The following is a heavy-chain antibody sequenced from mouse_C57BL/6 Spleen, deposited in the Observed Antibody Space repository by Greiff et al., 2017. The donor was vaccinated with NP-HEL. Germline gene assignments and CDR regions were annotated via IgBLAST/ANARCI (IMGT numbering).Heavy chain of an antibody. V-gene: IGHV1-9*01. Sequence: VQLQQSVAELMKPGASVKLSCKATGYTFTGYWLEWVKQRPGHGLEWIGEILPGSGSTNYNEKFKGKATFTADTSSNTAYMQLSSLTTEDSAIYYCARGATVVATTYYFDYWGQGTTLTVSS. CDR3: ARGATVVATTYYFDY. CDR1: GYTFTGYW. D-gene: IGHD1-1*01. CDR2: ILPGSGST. J-gene: IGHJ2*01.